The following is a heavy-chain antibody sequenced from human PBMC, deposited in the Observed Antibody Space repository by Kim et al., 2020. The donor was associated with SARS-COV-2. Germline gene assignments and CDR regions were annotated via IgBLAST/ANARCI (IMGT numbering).Heavy chain of an antibody. CDR1: GYSFTSYW. CDR3: ARHPGGGVITAAGTEYFQH. CDR2: IDPSDSYT. V-gene: IGHV5-10-1*01. Sequence: GESLKISCKGSGYSFTSYWITWVRQMPGKGLEWMGRIDPSDSYTNYSPSFQGHVTISADKSISTAFLQWSSLKAADTAWYYCARHPGGGVITAAGTEYFQHWGQGTLVTVSS. J-gene: IGHJ1*01. D-gene: IGHD6-13*01.